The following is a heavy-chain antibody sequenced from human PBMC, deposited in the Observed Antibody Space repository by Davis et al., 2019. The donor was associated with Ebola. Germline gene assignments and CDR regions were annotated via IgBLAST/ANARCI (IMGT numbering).Heavy chain of an antibody. CDR1: GYYFTSYG. Sequence: AASVKVSCKGSGYYFTSYGISWVRQAPGQGLEWMGWISAYNGNTNYAQKLQGRVTMTTDTSTSTAYMELRSLRSDDTAVYYCARDRYYVDTAMVIVSRRRLYYYYGMDVWGKGTTVTVSS. V-gene: IGHV1-18*01. J-gene: IGHJ6*04. CDR3: ARDRYYVDTAMVIVSRRRLYYYYGMDV. CDR2: ISAYNGNT. D-gene: IGHD5-18*01.